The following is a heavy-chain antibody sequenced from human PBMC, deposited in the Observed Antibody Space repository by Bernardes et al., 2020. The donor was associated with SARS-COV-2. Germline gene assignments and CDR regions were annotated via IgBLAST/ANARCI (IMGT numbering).Heavy chain of an antibody. CDR1: GFTFSNYE. J-gene: IGHJ6*02. CDR2: ISSGSITI. V-gene: IGHV3-48*03. CDR3: ARVYRGSLGRGMDV. D-gene: IGHD2-2*01. Sequence: GSLRLSCTASGFTFSNYEMNWVRQAPGKGLEWVSYISSGSITIYYADSVEGRVTVSRNNAEKSLYLQMNSLGVEDTATYYCARVYRGSLGRGMDVWGQGTTVTVSS.